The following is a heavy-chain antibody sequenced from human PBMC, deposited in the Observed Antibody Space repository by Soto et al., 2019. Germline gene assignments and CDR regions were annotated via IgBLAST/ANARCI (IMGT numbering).Heavy chain of an antibody. J-gene: IGHJ4*02. Sequence: TLSLTCTVSGASITGSFFWSWIRQPAGKGLEWIGRFSLSGTTNYNPSLRSRVTMSADVSKNQFSLRLASVTAADTALYYCARGMTPPGAPAWYYFDSWGQGTLVTVSS. D-gene: IGHD2-8*02. CDR3: ARGMTPPGAPAWYYFDS. CDR1: GASITGSFF. V-gene: IGHV4-4*07. CDR2: FSLSGTT.